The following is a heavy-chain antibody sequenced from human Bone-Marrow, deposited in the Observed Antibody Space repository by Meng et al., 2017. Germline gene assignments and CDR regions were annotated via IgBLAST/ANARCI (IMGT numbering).Heavy chain of an antibody. CDR1: GGSISSGNHY. V-gene: IGHV4-31*03. Sequence: AQLPESDPGLVNPYPTPSLTCTVSGGSISSGNHYWSWIRQHPGKGLEYIGYIYYSGSTYYNPSLKSRVIISVDTSKNQFSLRLNSVTAADTAVYYCASLYGDSSVWYLDLWGRGTLVTVSS. CDR2: IYYSGST. CDR3: ASLYGDSSVWYLDL. J-gene: IGHJ2*01. D-gene: IGHD4-17*01.